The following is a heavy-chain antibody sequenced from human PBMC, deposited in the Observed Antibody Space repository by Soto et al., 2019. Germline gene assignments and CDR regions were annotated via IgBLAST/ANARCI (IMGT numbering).Heavy chain of an antibody. J-gene: IGHJ4*02. CDR3: ARPPSRGYSYGYWSL. D-gene: IGHD5-18*01. Sequence: QVQLQQWGAGLLKPSETLSLTCAVHGGSFNGYYWSWIRQPPGKGLEWIGEINHSGSTKYNPSPKTRVTISVDASKTHFSLKLSSVTAADTALYYCARPPSRGYSYGYWSLWGQGTLVTVSS. CDR2: INHSGST. CDR1: GGSFNGYY. V-gene: IGHV4-34*01.